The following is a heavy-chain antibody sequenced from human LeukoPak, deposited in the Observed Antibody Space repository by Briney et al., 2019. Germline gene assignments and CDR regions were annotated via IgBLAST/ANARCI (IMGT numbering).Heavy chain of an antibody. CDR1: GYSFADYR. J-gene: IGHJ3*02. CDR2: ILPGHSDT. D-gene: IGHD3-16*01. CDR3: ARPRGTYVAAVSNI. V-gene: IGHV5-51*01. Sequence: GESLKISCKVSGYSFADYRIAWVRRIPGQGLEWMGIILPGHSDTRSRPSFRRRANMSADTSTNTACLQWSSLTPSDTAILYCARPRGTYVAAVSNICGPGTLAAVSS.